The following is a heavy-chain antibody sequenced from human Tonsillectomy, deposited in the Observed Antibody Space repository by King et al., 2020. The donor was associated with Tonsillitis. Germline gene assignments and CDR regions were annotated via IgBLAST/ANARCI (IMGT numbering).Heavy chain of an antibody. V-gene: IGHV3-72*01. CDR1: GFTFSDHY. CDR3: AKGYCTSGTCYSGDY. Sequence: VQLVESGGGLVQPGGSLRLSCTASGFTFSDHYMDWVRQAPGKGLEWVARIRNKAQSYTTECAASVKGRCSISRDESKRSVYLQMNSLKTEDTAMYYCAKGYCTSGTCYSGDYWGQGTLVIVSS. D-gene: IGHD2-15*01. CDR2: IRNKAQSYTT. J-gene: IGHJ4*02.